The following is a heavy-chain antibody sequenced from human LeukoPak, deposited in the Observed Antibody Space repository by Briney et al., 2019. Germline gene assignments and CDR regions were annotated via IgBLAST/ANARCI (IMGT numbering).Heavy chain of an antibody. CDR1: GFTLSSYA. J-gene: IGHJ4*02. Sequence: GGSLRLSCAASGFTLSSYAMHWVRQAPGKGLEWVAVISYDGSNKYYADSVKGRFTISRDNSKNTLYLQMNSLRAEDTAVYYCARDHYGSGSYFGRFDYWGQGTLVTVSS. CDR3: ARDHYGSGSYFGRFDY. CDR2: ISYDGSNK. V-gene: IGHV3-30*04. D-gene: IGHD3-10*01.